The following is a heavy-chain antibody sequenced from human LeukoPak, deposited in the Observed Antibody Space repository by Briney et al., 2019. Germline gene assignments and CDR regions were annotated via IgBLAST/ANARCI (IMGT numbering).Heavy chain of an antibody. CDR1: GFTFSSYA. V-gene: IGHV3-30-3*01. CDR2: ISYDGSNK. CDR3: ARGRGYYDSDDAFDI. J-gene: IGHJ3*02. Sequence: GRSLRLSCAASGFTFSSYAMHWVRQAPGKGLEWVAVISYDGSNKYYADSVKGRFTISRDNSKNTLYLQMNSLRAEDTAVYYCARGRGYYDSDDAFDIWGQGTMVTVPS. D-gene: IGHD3-22*01.